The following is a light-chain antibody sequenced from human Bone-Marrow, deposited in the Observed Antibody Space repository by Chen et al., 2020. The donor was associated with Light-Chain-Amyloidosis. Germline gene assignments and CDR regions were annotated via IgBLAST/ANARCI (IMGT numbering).Light chain of an antibody. Sequence: DIQMTQSPSSLSASVGDRVTITCQAGQDISNYLNWYQQKPGKAPKLLIYAASTLHSGVPSRFSGSGSGTDFTLTIRSLQPEDFATYYCQQLNSYPRTFGQGTKVEIK. J-gene: IGKJ1*01. CDR1: QDISNY. V-gene: IGKV1-9*01. CDR3: QQLNSYPRT. CDR2: AAS.